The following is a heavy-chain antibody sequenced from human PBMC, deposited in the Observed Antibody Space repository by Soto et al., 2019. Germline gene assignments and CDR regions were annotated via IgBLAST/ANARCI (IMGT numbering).Heavy chain of an antibody. V-gene: IGHV3-23*01. J-gene: IGHJ6*02. CDR2: ISGSGGST. CDR3: AKDRSGYSYGDYYYYGMDV. Sequence: EVQLLESGGGLVQPGGSLRLSCAASGFTFSSYAMSWVRQAPGKGLEWVSAISGSGGSTYYAASVEGRFTISRDNTKNTLYLQMNSLRAEDKAVYYCAKDRSGYSYGDYYYYGMDVWGQGTTVTVSS. CDR1: GFTFSSYA. D-gene: IGHD5-18*01.